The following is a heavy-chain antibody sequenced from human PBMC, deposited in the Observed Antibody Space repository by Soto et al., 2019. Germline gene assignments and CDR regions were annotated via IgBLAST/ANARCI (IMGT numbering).Heavy chain of an antibody. Sequence: QVQLQESGPGLVKPSETLSLTCTVSGGSISSYYWSWIRQPPGKGLEWIGYIYYSGSTNYNPSLKGQFTIPEDTSKTQFSLKLSSVTAGDTAVYYCARIAAAGTRDAFDIWGQGTMVPVSS. CDR3: ARIAAAGTRDAFDI. V-gene: IGHV4-59*01. J-gene: IGHJ3*02. CDR2: IYYSGST. D-gene: IGHD6-13*01. CDR1: GGSISSYY.